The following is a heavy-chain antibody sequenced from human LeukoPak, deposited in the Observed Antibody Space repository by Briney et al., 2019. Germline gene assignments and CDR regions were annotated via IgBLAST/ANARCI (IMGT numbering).Heavy chain of an antibody. J-gene: IGHJ4*01. CDR1: GSSFNTYW. V-gene: IGHV3-7*01. D-gene: IGHD4-17*01. CDR3: ARHPYGVRDY. CDR2: IKQDGSEK. Sequence: GGSLRLFCAVSGSSFNTYWMTWVRQAAGKGREWVANIKQDGSEKYYVDAVKGRLTITRNNAKNSLYLQMNSLRAEDTAVYYCARHPYGVRDYWSQGTLVTVHS.